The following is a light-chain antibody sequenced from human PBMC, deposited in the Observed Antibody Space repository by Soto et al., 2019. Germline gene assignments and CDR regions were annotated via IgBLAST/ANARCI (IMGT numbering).Light chain of an antibody. CDR3: AAWDDSLNGYV. CDR2: TND. CDR1: SSNIGSNS. J-gene: IGLJ1*01. V-gene: IGLV1-44*01. Sequence: QSVLTQPPSASGTPGQRVTISCSGSSSNIGSNSLNWYQQLPGAAPKLLIYTNDQRPSGVPGRFSGSKSGTSASLAISGLQSDDEADYYCAAWDDSLNGYVFGTGTKLTVL.